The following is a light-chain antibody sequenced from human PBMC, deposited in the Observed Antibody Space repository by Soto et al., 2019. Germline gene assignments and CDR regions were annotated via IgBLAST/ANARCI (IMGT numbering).Light chain of an antibody. CDR1: QSVSNSY. V-gene: IGKV3-20*01. CDR3: QQYGSSGT. Sequence: EIVLTQSPGTLSLSPGERATLSCRASQSVSNSYLAWYQQKPGQAPRLLIYGASNRATGIPNRFSGSGSGTDVTLTISRLEPEDFAVYYCQQYGSSGTFGQGTKVDI. CDR2: GAS. J-gene: IGKJ1*01.